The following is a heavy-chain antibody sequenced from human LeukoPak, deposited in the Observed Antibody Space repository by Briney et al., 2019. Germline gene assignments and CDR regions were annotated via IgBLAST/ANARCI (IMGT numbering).Heavy chain of an antibody. V-gene: IGHV1-2*02. Sequence: ASVKVSCKASGYTFTGYYMHGVRQAPGQGLEWMGWINPNSGGTNYAQKFQGRVTMTRDTSISTAYMELSRLRSDDTAVYYCARDLKAVAGTIYWGQGTLVTVSS. CDR3: ARDLKAVAGTIY. J-gene: IGHJ4*02. CDR1: GYTFTGYY. D-gene: IGHD6-19*01. CDR2: INPNSGGT.